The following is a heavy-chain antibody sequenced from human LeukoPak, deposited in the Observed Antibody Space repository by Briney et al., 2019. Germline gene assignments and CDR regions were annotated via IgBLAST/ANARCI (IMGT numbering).Heavy chain of an antibody. CDR1: GGSISSGDYY. CDR3: ARSFLWLGELLEY. CDR2: IYYSGST. J-gene: IGHJ4*02. Sequence: SETLSLTCTVSGGSISSGDYYWSWIRQPPGKGLEWIGYIYYSGSTYYNPSLKSRVTISVDTSKNQFSLKLSSVTAADTAVYYCARSFLWLGELLEYWGQGTLVTVSS. V-gene: IGHV4-30-4*01. D-gene: IGHD3-10*01.